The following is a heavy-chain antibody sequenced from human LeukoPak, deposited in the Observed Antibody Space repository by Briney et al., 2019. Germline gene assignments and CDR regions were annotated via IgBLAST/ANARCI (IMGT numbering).Heavy chain of an antibody. J-gene: IGHJ4*02. CDR3: ARDTLPDY. Sequence: GGSLRLSCAASGFTFSSYSMNWVRQAPGKGLEWVSYISSSSSTIYYADSVKGRFTISRGNAKNSLYLQMNSLRAEDTAVYYCARDTLPDYWGQGTLVTVSS. CDR1: GFTFSSYS. CDR2: ISSSSSTI. D-gene: IGHD2-15*01. V-gene: IGHV3-48*04.